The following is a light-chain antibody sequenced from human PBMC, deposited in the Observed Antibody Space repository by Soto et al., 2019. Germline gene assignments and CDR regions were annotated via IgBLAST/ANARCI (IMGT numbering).Light chain of an antibody. J-gene: IGKJ1*01. CDR2: GAS. CDR1: QSVSSTY. V-gene: IGKV3-20*01. CDR3: QQYGSSPWT. Sequence: IVLTQSPGTVSLSPRERATLSCRASQSVSSTYLAWYQQKPGQAPRLLIYGASSRATGIPDRFSGSGSGTDFTLTISRLEPEDFAVYYCQQYGSSPWTFGQGTKVDIK.